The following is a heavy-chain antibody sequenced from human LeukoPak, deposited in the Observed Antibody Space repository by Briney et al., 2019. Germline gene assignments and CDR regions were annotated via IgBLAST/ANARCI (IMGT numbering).Heavy chain of an antibody. Sequence: SETLSLTCTVSGGSISSSSYYWGWTRQPPGKGLEWIGSIYYSGSTYYNPSLKSRVTISVDTSKNQFSLKLSSGTAADTAVYYCAIAITIFGVITRHDYYMDVWGKGTTVTVSS. CDR3: AIAITIFGVITRHDYYMDV. CDR1: GGSISSSSYY. CDR2: IYYSGST. V-gene: IGHV4-39*07. D-gene: IGHD3-3*01. J-gene: IGHJ6*03.